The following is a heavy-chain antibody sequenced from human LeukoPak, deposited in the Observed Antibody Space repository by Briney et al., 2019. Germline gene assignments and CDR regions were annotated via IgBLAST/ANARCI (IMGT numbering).Heavy chain of an antibody. CDR1: GYTFTSYG. CDR3: ARGPITIFSNYYYYMDV. CDR2: ISAYNGNT. V-gene: IGHV1-18*01. Sequence: ASVKVSCKASGYTFTSYGISWVRQAPGQGLEWMGWISAYNGNTNYAQKFQGRVTMTRNTSISTAYMELSSLRSEDTAVYYCARGPITIFSNYYYYMDVWGKGTTVTISS. J-gene: IGHJ6*03. D-gene: IGHD3-9*01.